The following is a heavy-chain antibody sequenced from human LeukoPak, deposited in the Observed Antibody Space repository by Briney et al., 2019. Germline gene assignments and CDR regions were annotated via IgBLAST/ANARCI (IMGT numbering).Heavy chain of an antibody. CDR3: ARGLGYCSSTSCLPSDY. D-gene: IGHD2-2*01. Sequence: GRSLRLSCAASGFTFSSYGMHWVRQAPGKGLEWVAVKGRFTISRDNSKNTLYLQMNSLRADDTAVYYCARGLGYCSSTSCLPSDYWGQGTLVTVSS. J-gene: IGHJ4*02. V-gene: IGHV3-33*01. CDR1: GFTFSSYG.